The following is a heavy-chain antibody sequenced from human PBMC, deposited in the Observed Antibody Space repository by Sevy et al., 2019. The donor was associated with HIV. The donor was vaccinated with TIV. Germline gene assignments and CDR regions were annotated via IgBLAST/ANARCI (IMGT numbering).Heavy chain of an antibody. J-gene: IGHJ4*02. CDR3: ARDLEFYDNGDYGPAFMPDY. CDR2: IWFDGSNT. Sequence: GGSLRLSCAASGFALSNYYAMHWVRQAPGKGLEWVALIWFDGSNTYYADSVKGRFTISRDIAKNTLHLQMNSLRGEDTAVYYCARDLEFYDNGDYGPAFMPDYWGQGTLVTVSS. CDR1: GFALSNYYA. V-gene: IGHV3-33*08. D-gene: IGHD4-17*01.